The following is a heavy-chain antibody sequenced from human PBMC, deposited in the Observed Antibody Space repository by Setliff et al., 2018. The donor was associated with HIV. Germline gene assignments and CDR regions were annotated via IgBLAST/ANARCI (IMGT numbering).Heavy chain of an antibody. CDR2: INAGNGKT. D-gene: IGHD1-7*01. V-gene: IGHV1-3*01. Sequence: ASVKVSCKASGNTFTNHGIHWVRQAPGQRLEWMGWINAGNGKTRYSQKFQGRVTITRDTSASTAYMELSSLRSEDMAVDYCARAGIWNYDFDYWGQGTLVTVSS. CDR3: ARAGIWNYDFDY. J-gene: IGHJ4*02. CDR1: GNTFTNHG.